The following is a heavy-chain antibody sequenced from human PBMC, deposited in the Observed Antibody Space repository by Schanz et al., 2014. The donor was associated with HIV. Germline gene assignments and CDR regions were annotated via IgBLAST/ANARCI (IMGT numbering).Heavy chain of an antibody. Sequence: EVQLVESGGGLVQPGGSLRLSCAASGFVFSSYAMHWVRQAPGKGLEWLSSISTSGSVKNYGDSVKGRFTISRDNAKTLLYLQMNSLRAEDTAVYYCAKDRITGTTGVPYYYYGMDVWGQGTTVTVS. CDR3: AKDRITGTTGVPYYYYGMDV. D-gene: IGHD1-7*01. J-gene: IGHJ6*02. V-gene: IGHV3-48*01. CDR2: ISTSGSVK. CDR1: GFVFSSYA.